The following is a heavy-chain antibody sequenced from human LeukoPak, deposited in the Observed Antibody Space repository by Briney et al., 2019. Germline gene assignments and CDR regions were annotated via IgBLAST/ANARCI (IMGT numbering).Heavy chain of an antibody. CDR3: ARRRGGFGEGEFDY. Sequence: SETLSLTCTVSGVSISGFHWNWIRQPPRKGLEWVGYSHTGGSISSNPSLNSRVAFSMDTSKNQVSLRLNSVTATDTAVYYCARRRGGFGEGEFDYWGQGIPVTVST. J-gene: IGHJ4*02. V-gene: IGHV4-4*08. CDR1: GVSISGFH. D-gene: IGHD3-10*01. CDR2: SHTGGSI.